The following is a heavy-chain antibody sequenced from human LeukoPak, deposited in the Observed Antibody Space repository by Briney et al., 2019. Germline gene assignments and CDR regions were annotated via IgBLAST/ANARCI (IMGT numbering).Heavy chain of an antibody. Sequence: SVKVSCKASGYTFTGYYMHWVRQAPGQGLEWMGWINPNSGGTNYAQKFQGRVTMTRDTSISTAYMELSRLRSDDTAVYYCARAWSPYYDILTGYPLDSYYFDYWGQGTLVTVSS. CDR2: INPNSGGT. V-gene: IGHV1-2*02. D-gene: IGHD3-9*01. CDR1: GYTFTGYY. CDR3: ARAWSPYYDILTGYPLDSYYFDY. J-gene: IGHJ4*02.